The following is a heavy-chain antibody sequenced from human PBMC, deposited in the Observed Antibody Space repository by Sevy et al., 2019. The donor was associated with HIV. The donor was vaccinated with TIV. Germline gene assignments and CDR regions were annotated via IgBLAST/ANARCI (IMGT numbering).Heavy chain of an antibody. V-gene: IGHV3-73*01. Sequence: GGSLRLSCAASGFTFSGSAMHWVRQASGKGLEWVGRIRSKTNGYATAYAASVNGRFTISRDDSKNTAYLQMDSLKTEDTAVYYRCRGGSQGYYYGMDVWGQGTTVTVSS. CDR1: GFTFSGSA. D-gene: IGHD3-16*01. J-gene: IGHJ6*02. CDR2: IRSKTNGYAT. CDR3: CRGGSQGYYYGMDV.